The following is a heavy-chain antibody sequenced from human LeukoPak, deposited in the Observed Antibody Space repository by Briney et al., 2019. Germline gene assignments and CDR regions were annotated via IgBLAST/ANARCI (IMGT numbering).Heavy chain of an antibody. CDR2: IWYDGSNK. J-gene: IGHJ4*02. CDR1: GFTFSGYG. Sequence: PGTSLRLSCAASGFTFSGYGMHWVRQAPGKGLEWVAVIWYDGSNKYYADSVKGRFTISRDNSKNTLYLQLNSLRAEDTAVYFCARGWQQLIPDYWGQGTLVTVSS. D-gene: IGHD3-16*01. V-gene: IGHV3-33*01. CDR3: ARGWQQLIPDY.